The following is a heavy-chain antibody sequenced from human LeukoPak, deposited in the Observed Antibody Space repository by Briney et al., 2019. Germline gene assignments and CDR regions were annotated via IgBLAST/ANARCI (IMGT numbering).Heavy chain of an antibody. D-gene: IGHD1-7*01. CDR1: GGSISSYY. CDR2: IYYSGST. J-gene: IGHJ6*03. Sequence: SETLSLTCTVSGGSISSYYWSWIRQPPGKGLEWIGYIYYSGSTNYNPSLKGRVTISVDTSKNQFSLKLSSVTAADTAVYYCARAELELGHYYYYYMDVWGKGTTVTITS. V-gene: IGHV4-59*01. CDR3: ARAELELGHYYYYYMDV.